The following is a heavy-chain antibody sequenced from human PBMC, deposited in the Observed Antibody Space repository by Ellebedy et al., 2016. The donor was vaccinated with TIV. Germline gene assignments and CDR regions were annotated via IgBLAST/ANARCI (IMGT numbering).Heavy chain of an antibody. J-gene: IGHJ4*02. CDR1: GAPSGHYF. V-gene: IGHV4-34*01. CDR3: ARGFPAAWELAGA. D-gene: IGHD1-26*01. CDR2: VTHNGDT. Sequence: SETLSLTXAASGAPSGHYFWSWIRQSPGKGLEWIGEVTHNGDTNYNPSPESRVTMSLDTSENQFSLKVNSVTAADTAVYFCARGFPAAWELAGAWGQGTLVTVS.